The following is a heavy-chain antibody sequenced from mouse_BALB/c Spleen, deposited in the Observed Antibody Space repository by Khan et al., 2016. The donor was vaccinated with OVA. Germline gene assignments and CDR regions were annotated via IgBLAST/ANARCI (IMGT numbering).Heavy chain of an antibody. CDR2: IFPGTGTT. J-gene: IGHJ3*01. D-gene: IGHD2-1*01. CDR3: ARGYFGNYEFAY. CDR1: GYTFSSYW. V-gene: IGHV1S132*01. Sequence: QVQLQQSGAELVKPGASVKLSCKTSGYTFSSYWIQWVKQRPGQGLGWIGEIFPGTGTTYYNENLKGKATLTINTSSTTAYMQLSSLTSEDSAVYFCARGYFGNYEFAYCGQGTLVTVSA.